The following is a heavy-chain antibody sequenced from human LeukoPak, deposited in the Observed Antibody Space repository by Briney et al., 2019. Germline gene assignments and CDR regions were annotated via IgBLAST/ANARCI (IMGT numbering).Heavy chain of an antibody. CDR2: INPSGGST. CDR3: ASSSVVPAAMYYGMDV. D-gene: IGHD2-2*01. V-gene: IGHV1-46*01. J-gene: IGHJ6*02. Sequence: GASVKVSCKASGYTFTSYYMHWVRQAPGQGLEWMGIINPSGGSTSYAQKFQGRVTTTRDTSTSTVYMELSSLRSEDTAVYYCASSSVVPAAMYYGMDVWGQGTTVTVSS. CDR1: GYTFTSYY.